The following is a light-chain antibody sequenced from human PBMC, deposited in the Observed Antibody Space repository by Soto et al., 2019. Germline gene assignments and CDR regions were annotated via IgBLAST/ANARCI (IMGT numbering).Light chain of an antibody. CDR2: AAS. CDR1: ETIASY. V-gene: IGKV1-39*01. Sequence: DIQMTQSPSSLSASVGDGVTITCRASETIASYLNWYQQRPGKAPKLLIYAASSLQSGVPSRFGGSGSGTDFTLTITSLQPEDFATYYCQQTYNPPRTFGQGTRL. CDR3: QQTYNPPRT. J-gene: IGKJ1*01.